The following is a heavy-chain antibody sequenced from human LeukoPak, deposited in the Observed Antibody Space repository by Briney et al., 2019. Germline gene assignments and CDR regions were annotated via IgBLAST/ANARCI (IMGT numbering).Heavy chain of an antibody. Sequence: PGGSLRLSCAASGFTFSTYSMNWVRQAPGKGLEWVANIKQDGSEKYYVDSVKGRFTISRDNARDSLYLQMNSLRAEDTAVYYCARDPYSGTYGDTYYYYMDVWGKGTTVTISS. CDR1: GFTFSTYS. D-gene: IGHD1-26*01. J-gene: IGHJ6*03. V-gene: IGHV3-7*01. CDR2: IKQDGSEK. CDR3: ARDPYSGTYGDTYYYYMDV.